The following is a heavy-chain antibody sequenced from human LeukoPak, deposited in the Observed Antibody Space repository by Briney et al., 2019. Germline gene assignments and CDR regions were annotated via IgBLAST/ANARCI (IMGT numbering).Heavy chain of an antibody. CDR1: GFTFSSYW. V-gene: IGHV3-7*03. CDR3: ARVDGWGVHGSGCDDH. J-gene: IGHJ5*02. D-gene: IGHD3-10*01. CDR2: IKQDGSEK. Sequence: GGSLRLSCAASGFTFSSYWMSWVRQAPGKGPEWVANIKQDGSEKYYVDSVKGRFTISRDNAKNSLYLQMNSLRGEDTAVYYCARVDGWGVHGSGCDDHWGQGTLVTVSS.